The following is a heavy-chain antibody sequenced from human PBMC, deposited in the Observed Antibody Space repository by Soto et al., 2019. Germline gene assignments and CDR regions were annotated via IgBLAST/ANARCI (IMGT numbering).Heavy chain of an antibody. Sequence: ASVKGSCKASGYTFTSYAMHWVRRAPGQRLEWMGWINAGNGNTKYSQKFQGRVTITRDTSASTAYMELSSLRSEDTAVYYCASPPIAAAGTAYYYYGMDVWGQGTTVTVSS. J-gene: IGHJ6*02. CDR3: ASPPIAAAGTAYYYYGMDV. CDR2: INAGNGNT. V-gene: IGHV1-3*01. D-gene: IGHD6-13*01. CDR1: GYTFTSYA.